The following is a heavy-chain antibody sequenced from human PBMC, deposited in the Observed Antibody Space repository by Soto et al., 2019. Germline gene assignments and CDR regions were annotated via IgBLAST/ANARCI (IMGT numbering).Heavy chain of an antibody. CDR2: IYYSGST. V-gene: IGHV4-59*08. CDR3: ARHSVLRYFDWSRDDAFDI. CDR1: GGSITTYY. Sequence: SETLSLTCTVSGGSITTYYWSWIRQPPGKGLEWIGYIYYSGSTSYNPSLKSRVTISVDTSKNQFSLKLSSVTAADTAVYYCARHSVLRYFDWSRDDAFDIWGQGTMVTVSS. D-gene: IGHD3-9*01. J-gene: IGHJ3*02.